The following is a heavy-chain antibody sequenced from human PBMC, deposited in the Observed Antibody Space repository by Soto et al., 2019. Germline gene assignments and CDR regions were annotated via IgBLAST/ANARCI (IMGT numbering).Heavy chain of an antibody. CDR3: VREASSSGLHLDH. CDR1: GFIFSNYA. CDR2: ISGSGSST. D-gene: IGHD6-6*01. J-gene: IGHJ4*02. Sequence: GGSLRLSCAASGFIFSNYAMSWVRQAPGKGLEWVSFISGSGSSTYYADSVKGRFTISRGNSKNTLYLQMNSLRAEDAAVYYCVREASSSGLHLDHWGRGTLVTVSS. V-gene: IGHV3-23*01.